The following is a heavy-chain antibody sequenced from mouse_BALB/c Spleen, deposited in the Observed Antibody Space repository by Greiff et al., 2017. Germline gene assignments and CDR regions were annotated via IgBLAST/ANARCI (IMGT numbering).Heavy chain of an antibody. Sequence: EVQGVESGGGLVKPGGSLKLSCAASGFTFSSYTMSWVRQTPEKRLEWVATISSGGSYTYYPDSVKGRFTISSDNAKNTLYLQMSSLKSEDTAMYYCTRDLYGAMDYWGQGTSVTVSS. CDR2: ISSGGSYT. V-gene: IGHV5-6-4*01. CDR1: GFTFSSYT. D-gene: IGHD1-1*02. CDR3: TRDLYGAMDY. J-gene: IGHJ4*01.